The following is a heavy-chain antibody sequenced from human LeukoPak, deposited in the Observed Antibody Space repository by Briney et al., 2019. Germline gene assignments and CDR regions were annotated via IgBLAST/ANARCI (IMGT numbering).Heavy chain of an antibody. Sequence: SETLSLTCTVSGGSISSYDWSWIRKPPGKGLEGIGYIYYSGIANDNPSLKSRVTISVDTSKNQFSLKLSSVPAADTAVYYCARKRVGMDVWGQGTAVTVSS. CDR1: GGSISSYD. D-gene: IGHD3-3*01. J-gene: IGHJ6*02. V-gene: IGHV4-59*01. CDR2: IYYSGIA. CDR3: ARKRVGMDV.